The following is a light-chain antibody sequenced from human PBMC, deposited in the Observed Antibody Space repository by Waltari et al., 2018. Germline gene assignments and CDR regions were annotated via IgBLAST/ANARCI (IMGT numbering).Light chain of an antibody. J-gene: IGKJ4*01. CDR2: AAS. CDR3: QQYSNWPPLT. Sequence: VMTQSPTTLSVSPGESATLSCRASQSVSSYLAWYQQKPGQAPRLLIYAASTRATGVPARFSGSGSGTEFTLTISSLQSEDFAVYYCQQYSNWPPLTFGGGTKVEIK. CDR1: QSVSSY. V-gene: IGKV3-15*01.